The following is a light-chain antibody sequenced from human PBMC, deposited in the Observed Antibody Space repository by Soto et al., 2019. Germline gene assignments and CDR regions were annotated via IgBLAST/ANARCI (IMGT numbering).Light chain of an antibody. Sequence: DIQMTQSPSSLSASVGDRVTITCRASQGIRKDLGWYQQKPGKAPKRLIYAASSLQSGVPSRFSGSGSGTEFTLTISSLQPEDFATYYCLQNNTFPQTFGQGTKVEVK. CDR2: AAS. CDR3: LQNNTFPQT. CDR1: QGIRKD. J-gene: IGKJ1*01. V-gene: IGKV1-17*01.